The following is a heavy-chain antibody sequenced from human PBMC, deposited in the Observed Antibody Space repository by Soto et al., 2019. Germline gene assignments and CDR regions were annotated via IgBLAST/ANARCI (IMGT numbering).Heavy chain of an antibody. CDR3: ARDEGRFLVWQPYYYYGMDV. J-gene: IGHJ6*02. D-gene: IGHD3-3*01. CDR1: GGTFSSYA. V-gene: IGHV1-69*01. Sequence: QVQLVQSGAEVKKPGSSVKVSCKASGGTFSSYAISWVRQAPGQGLEWMGGIIPIFGTANYAQKFQGRVTITADESTSTAYMELSSLRSEDTAVYYCARDEGRFLVWQPYYYYGMDVWGQGTTVTVSS. CDR2: IIPIFGTA.